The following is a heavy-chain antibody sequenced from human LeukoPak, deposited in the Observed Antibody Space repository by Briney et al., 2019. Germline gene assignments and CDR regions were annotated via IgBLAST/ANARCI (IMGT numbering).Heavy chain of an antibody. D-gene: IGHD5-12*01. CDR3: ARDGGSGYYFDY. J-gene: IGHJ4*02. V-gene: IGHV4-31*03. CDR1: GGSISSGGYY. Sequence: PSETLSLTCTVSGGSISSGGYYWSWIRQHPGKGLEWIGYIYYSGSTYYNPSLKSRVTISVDTSKNQFSLKLSSVTAADTAGYYCARDGGSGYYFDYGGQGPLVPVSS. CDR2: IYYSGST.